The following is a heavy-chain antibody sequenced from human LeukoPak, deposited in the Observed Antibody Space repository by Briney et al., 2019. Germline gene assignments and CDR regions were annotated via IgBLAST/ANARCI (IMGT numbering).Heavy chain of an antibody. Sequence: GGSLRLSCAASGFTFSSYAISWVRQAPGQGLEWMGGIIPIFGTANYAQKFQGRVTITADKSTSTAYMELSSLRSEDTAVYYCARGSRQSMIVVVTNAFDIWGQGTMVTVSS. CDR1: GFTFSSYA. CDR3: ARGSRQSMIVVVTNAFDI. J-gene: IGHJ3*02. CDR2: IIPIFGTA. V-gene: IGHV1-69*06. D-gene: IGHD3-22*01.